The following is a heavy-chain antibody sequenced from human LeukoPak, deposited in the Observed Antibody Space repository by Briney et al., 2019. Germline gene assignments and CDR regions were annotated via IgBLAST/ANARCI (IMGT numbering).Heavy chain of an antibody. V-gene: IGHV1-69*01. D-gene: IGHD3-10*01. J-gene: IGHJ3*02. Sequence: GSSVKVSCKASGGTFSSYAISWVRQAPGQGLEWMGGLIPIFGTANYAQKFQGRVTITADESTSTAYMELSSLRSEDTAVYYCARECRTTMVRGVISRCAFDIWGQGTMVTVSS. CDR2: LIPIFGTA. CDR1: GGTFSSYA. CDR3: ARECRTTMVRGVISRCAFDI.